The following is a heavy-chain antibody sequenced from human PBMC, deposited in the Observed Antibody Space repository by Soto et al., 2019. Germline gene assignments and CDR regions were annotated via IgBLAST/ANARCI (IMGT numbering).Heavy chain of an antibody. CDR3: ARDRSYDAFDI. CDR1: GFTFSSYG. J-gene: IGHJ3*02. V-gene: IGHV3-33*01. Sequence: QVQLVESGGGVVQPGRSLRLSCAASGFTFSSYGMHWVRQAPGKGLEWVAVIWYDGSNKYYADTVKGRFTISRDNSKNTRYLQMNSLRAEDTAVDYGARDRSYDAFDIWGQGTMVTVSS. D-gene: IGHD1-26*01. CDR2: IWYDGSNK.